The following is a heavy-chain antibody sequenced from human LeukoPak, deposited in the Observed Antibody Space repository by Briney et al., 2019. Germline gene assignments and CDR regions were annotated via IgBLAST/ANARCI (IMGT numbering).Heavy chain of an antibody. Sequence: QSGGSLRLSCAASGFTLSTYWMTWVRQAPGKGLEWVANIKGDGSDKYYVDSVKGRFTISRDNAKNSLYLQMNSLRAEDTAMYYCARTVVTLTAPSPHDHWGQGTLVTVSS. V-gene: IGHV3-7*01. CDR2: IKGDGSDK. CDR1: GFTLSTYW. D-gene: IGHD3-22*01. CDR3: ARTVVTLTAPSPHDH. J-gene: IGHJ5*02.